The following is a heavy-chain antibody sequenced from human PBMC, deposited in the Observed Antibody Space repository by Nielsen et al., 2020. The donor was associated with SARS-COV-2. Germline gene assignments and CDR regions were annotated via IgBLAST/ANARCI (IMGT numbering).Heavy chain of an antibody. CDR3: ARHGAAILTGYDY. Sequence: GESLKISCKGSGYSFTSYWIGWVRQMPGKGLEWMGRIDPSDSYTNYSPSFQGHVTISADKSISTAYLQWSSLKASDTAMYYCARHGAAILTGYDYWGQGTLVTVSS. J-gene: IGHJ4*02. V-gene: IGHV5-10-1*01. D-gene: IGHD3-9*01. CDR1: GYSFTSYW. CDR2: IDPSDSYT.